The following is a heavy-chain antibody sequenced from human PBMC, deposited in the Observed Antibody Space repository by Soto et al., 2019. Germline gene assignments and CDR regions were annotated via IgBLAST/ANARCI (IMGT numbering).Heavy chain of an antibody. CDR2: ISSDGSNK. D-gene: IGHD1-26*01. J-gene: IGHJ6*01. V-gene: IGHV3-30*18. CDR1: GFTFSSYG. CDR3: AKDPGGSYSGVASHHYYYYYGVDV. Sequence: GGSLRLSCPASGFTFSSYGKHWVRQPPGKGLEWVAVISSDGSNKYYADSVKGLFTIYRDDPENTLYLQMNSLRAEDTAVDYCAKDPGGSYSGVASHHYYYYYGVDVWGQGTTVTVSS.